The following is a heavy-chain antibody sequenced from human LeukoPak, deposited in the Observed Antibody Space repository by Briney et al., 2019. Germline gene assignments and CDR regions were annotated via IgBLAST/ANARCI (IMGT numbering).Heavy chain of an antibody. CDR2: MRSDGSHE. CDR1: GFTFSSNG. J-gene: IGHJ4*02. Sequence: GGSLRLSCATSGFTFSSNGVHWARQAPGKGLEWVAFMRSDGSHEEYAESVKGRFAISRDNSKNTVHLQMNSLRFEDTAVYYCAKAFGSGSYIIDHWGRGTLVTVSS. D-gene: IGHD3-10*01. CDR3: AKAFGSGSYIIDH. V-gene: IGHV3-30*02.